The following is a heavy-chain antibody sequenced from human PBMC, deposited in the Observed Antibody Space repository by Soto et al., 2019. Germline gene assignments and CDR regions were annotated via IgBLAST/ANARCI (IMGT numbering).Heavy chain of an antibody. CDR1: GLTFSDAW. Sequence: VQVVESGGGMVKPGGSLRLSCTVSGLTFSDAWLNWVRQAPGKGLEWVGRIKSKAGSATPDYAAPVKGRFTISRDDSLGRLYLQMNSPQTDDTAVYYCIWESKFYSAWRWGQGTLVTVST. V-gene: IGHV3-15*07. CDR3: IWESKFYSAWR. CDR2: IKSKAGSATP. J-gene: IGHJ4*02. D-gene: IGHD1-26*01.